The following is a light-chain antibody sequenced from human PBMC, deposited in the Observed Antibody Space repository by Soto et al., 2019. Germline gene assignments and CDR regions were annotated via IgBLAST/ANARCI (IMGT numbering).Light chain of an antibody. CDR3: GTWDSSLSAAYV. CDR1: SSNIGNNY. CDR2: ENN. V-gene: IGLV1-51*02. J-gene: IGLJ1*01. Sequence: QSVLTQPPSVSAAPGQKVTISCSGSSSNIGNNYVSWYQQLPGTAPKLLIYENNKRPSGIPDRFSGSKSGTSATLGITGLQTGDEAYYYCGTWDSSLSAAYVFGTGTKLTVL.